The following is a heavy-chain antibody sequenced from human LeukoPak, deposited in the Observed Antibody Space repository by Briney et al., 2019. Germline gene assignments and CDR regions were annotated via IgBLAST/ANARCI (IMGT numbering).Heavy chain of an antibody. D-gene: IGHD3-10*01. CDR3: ARKSASGNYPLDY. CDR1: GFTFSSYG. Sequence: GALRLSCAASGFTFSSYGMSWVRQAPVKGLEWVSAISGSGGSTYYADSVKGRFTISRDNAKNTVFLQMSSLRAEDTALYYCARKSASGNYPLDYWGQGTLVTVSS. J-gene: IGHJ4*02. CDR2: ISGSGGST. V-gene: IGHV3-23*01.